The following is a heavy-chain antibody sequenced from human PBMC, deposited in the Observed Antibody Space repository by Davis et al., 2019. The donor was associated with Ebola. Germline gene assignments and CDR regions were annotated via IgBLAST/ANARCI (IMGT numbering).Heavy chain of an antibody. CDR2: IKNKGNSYTT. D-gene: IGHD6-19*01. CDR3: ARGSAGTGFRAFDI. CDR1: GFTFSDHY. Sequence: GESLKISCAASGFTFSDHYMDWVRQAPGQGLEWVARIKNKGNSYTTEYAPSVKGRFTISRDDSENSHYLQMNSLKTEDTAVYYCARGSAGTGFRAFDIWGQGTMVTVSS. J-gene: IGHJ3*02. V-gene: IGHV3-72*01.